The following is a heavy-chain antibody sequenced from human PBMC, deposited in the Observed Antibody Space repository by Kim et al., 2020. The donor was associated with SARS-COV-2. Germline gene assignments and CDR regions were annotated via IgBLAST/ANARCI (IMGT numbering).Heavy chain of an antibody. CDR1: GYTFTGYY. CDR3: AREYFSRRGYSYGYYYYYGMDV. D-gene: IGHD5-18*01. CDR2: INPNSGGT. J-gene: IGHJ6*02. V-gene: IGHV1-2*02. Sequence: ASVKVSCKASGYTFTGYYMHWVRQAPGQGLEWMGWINPNSGGTNYAQKFQGRVTMTRDTSISTAYMELSRLRSDDTAVYYCAREYFSRRGYSYGYYYYYGMDVWGQGTTVTVSS.